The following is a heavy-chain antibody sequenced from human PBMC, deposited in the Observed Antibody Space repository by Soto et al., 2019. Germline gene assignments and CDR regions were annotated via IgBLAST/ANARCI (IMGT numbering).Heavy chain of an antibody. J-gene: IGHJ4*02. Sequence: GESLKISCKGSGYSFTSYWIAWVRQMPGKGLEWMGIIYPGDSDTRYSPSFQGQVNISADKSISTAYLQWSSLKASDTSMFYCARVSLVVVTAIRGFDYWGQGTLVTVSS. CDR3: ARVSLVVVTAIRGFDY. V-gene: IGHV5-51*01. CDR2: IYPGDSDT. CDR1: GYSFTSYW. D-gene: IGHD2-21*02.